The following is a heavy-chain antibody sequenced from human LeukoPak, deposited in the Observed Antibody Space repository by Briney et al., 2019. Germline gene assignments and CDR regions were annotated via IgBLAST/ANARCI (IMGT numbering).Heavy chain of an antibody. CDR3: ARDTFDSSGYYFDY. CDR1: GFTFSSYS. CDR2: ISGSGGST. D-gene: IGHD3-22*01. Sequence: GGSLTLSCAVSGFTFSSYSMSWVRQPPGKGLEWVSDISGSGGSTYYPYPVNGRFTISRDNDTHSLYLQMTSLSADDTAFYYCARDTFDSSGYYFDYWGQGTLVTVSS. J-gene: IGHJ4*02. V-gene: IGHV3-23*01.